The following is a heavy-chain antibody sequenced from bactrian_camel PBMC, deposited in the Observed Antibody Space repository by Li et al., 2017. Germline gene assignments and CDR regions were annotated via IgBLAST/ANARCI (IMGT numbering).Heavy chain of an antibody. D-gene: IGHD2*01. CDR2: LYANGGT. CDR1: GTTYTPCD. J-gene: IGHJ4*01. V-gene: IGHV3S53*01. Sequence: HVQLVESGGGSVQAGGSLRLSCVASGTTYTPCDMAWYRQAPGKERELVSSLYANGGTYYHDSVKGRFTFAQANVENTNAVTLEMNSLKPEDTATYFCNVGLCGTWPPGQDNYWGHGTQVTVS. CDR3: NVGLCGTWPPGQDNY.